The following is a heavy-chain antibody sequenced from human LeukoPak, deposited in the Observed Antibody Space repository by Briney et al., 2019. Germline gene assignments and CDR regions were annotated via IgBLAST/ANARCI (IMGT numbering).Heavy chain of an antibody. Sequence: GGSLRLSCAASGFTFSSYSMNWVRQAPGKGLEWVSSISSSSSYIYYADSVKGRFPISRDNAKNSLYLQMNSLRSEDTAVYYCAVRRGIYYWGQGTLVTVSS. CDR3: AVRRGIYY. CDR1: GFTFSSYS. CDR2: ISSSSSYI. J-gene: IGHJ4*02. V-gene: IGHV3-21*01.